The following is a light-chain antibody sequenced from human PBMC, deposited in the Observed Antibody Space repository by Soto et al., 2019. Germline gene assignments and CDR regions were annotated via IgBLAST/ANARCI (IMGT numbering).Light chain of an antibody. V-gene: IGLV2-14*01. Sequence: QSVLTQPASVSGSPGQSITISCTGTSNDVGGYNYVSWYKQHPGKAPELMVYDVSNRPSGVFNRFSGSKSGNTASLTISGLQAGDEADYYCTSYVGTATYAFGTGTKVTV. CDR3: TSYVGTATYA. CDR2: DVS. CDR1: SNDVGGYNY. J-gene: IGLJ1*01.